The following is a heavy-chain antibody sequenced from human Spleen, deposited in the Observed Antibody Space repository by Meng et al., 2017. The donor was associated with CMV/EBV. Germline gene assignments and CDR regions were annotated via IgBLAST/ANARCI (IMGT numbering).Heavy chain of an antibody. CDR1: GGSISSSSYY. D-gene: IGHD1-26*01. J-gene: IGHJ5*02. Sequence: LQTRGAGPGLVQPSATLSLTCTVSGGSISSSSYYWGWSRQPPGKGLEWIGSIYYSGSTYYNPSLKSRVTISVDTSKNQFSLKLSSVTAADTAVYYCMGATKGNWFDPWGQGTLVTVSS. CDR3: MGATKGNWFDP. V-gene: IGHV4-39*07. CDR2: IYYSGST.